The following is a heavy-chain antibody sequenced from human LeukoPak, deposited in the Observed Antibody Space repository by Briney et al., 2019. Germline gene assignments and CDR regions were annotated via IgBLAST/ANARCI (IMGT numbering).Heavy chain of an antibody. V-gene: IGHV4-61*02. J-gene: IGHJ4*02. CDR3: AREWGSYRSFDY. D-gene: IGHD3-16*02. Sequence: PSETLSLTCTVSGGSISSSSHSWSWIRQPAGKGLEWIGRIYTSGSTNYNTSLKSRVTMSVDTSKNQFSLKLSSVTAADTAVYYCAREWGSYRSFDYWGQGTLATVSS. CDR2: IYTSGST. CDR1: GGSISSSSHS.